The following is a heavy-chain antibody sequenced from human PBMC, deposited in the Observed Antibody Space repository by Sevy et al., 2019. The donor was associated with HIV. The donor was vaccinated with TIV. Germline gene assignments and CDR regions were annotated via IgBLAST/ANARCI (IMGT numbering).Heavy chain of an antibody. CDR2: ISGSGISI. D-gene: IGHD2-2*01. J-gene: IGHJ5*02. V-gene: IGHV3-23*01. CDR1: GFTFSTYA. CDR3: AKELHGYQYDGCGNLDT. Sequence: GGSLRLSCAASGFTFSTYAMSWVRQAPGKGLEWVSGISGSGISIYYAGAVKGRFTISRDNSKNTVILQMNSLRAEDTAIDYCAKELHGYQYDGCGNLDTWGQGSLVTVSS.